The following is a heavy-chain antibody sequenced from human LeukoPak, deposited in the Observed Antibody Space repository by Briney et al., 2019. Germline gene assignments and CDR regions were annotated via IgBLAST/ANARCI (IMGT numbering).Heavy chain of an antibody. J-gene: IGHJ1*01. V-gene: IGHV4-39*01. Sequence: SETLSVTCTVSGCSISSSSYSWGWLRQPPGKGLEWIGSIYYSGSTYYNPSLKSRVTISVDTSKNQFSLKLSSVTAADTAVYYCATKQHWGQGTLVTVSS. CDR2: IYYSGST. CDR3: ATKQH. CDR1: GCSISSSSYS.